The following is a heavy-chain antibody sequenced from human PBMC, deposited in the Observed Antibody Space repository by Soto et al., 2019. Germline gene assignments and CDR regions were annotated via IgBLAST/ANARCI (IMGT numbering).Heavy chain of an antibody. Sequence: SETLSLTCAVSGYSISSGYYWGWIRQPPGKGLEWIGSIYHSGSTYYNPSLKSRVTISVDTSKNQFSLKLSSVTAADTAVYYCARDDSSGWFYYYGMDVWGQGTTVTVSS. J-gene: IGHJ6*02. CDR2: IYHSGST. CDR1: GYSISSGYY. CDR3: ARDDSSGWFYYYGMDV. V-gene: IGHV4-38-2*02. D-gene: IGHD6-19*01.